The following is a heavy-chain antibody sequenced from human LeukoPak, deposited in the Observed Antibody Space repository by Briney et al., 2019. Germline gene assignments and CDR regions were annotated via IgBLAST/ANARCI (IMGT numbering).Heavy chain of an antibody. J-gene: IGHJ2*01. V-gene: IGHV4-59*11. CDR3: ARTYGSSGLGYFDL. CDR2: VHSSGST. Sequence: NASETLSLTCTVSGGSMCGQFWSWFRQPPGKGLEWIGYVHSSGSTNYNPSLKSRVTISVDTSKNQFSLKLSSVTAADTAVYYCARTYGSSGLGYFDLWGRGTLVTVSS. CDR1: GGSMCGQF. D-gene: IGHD6-19*01.